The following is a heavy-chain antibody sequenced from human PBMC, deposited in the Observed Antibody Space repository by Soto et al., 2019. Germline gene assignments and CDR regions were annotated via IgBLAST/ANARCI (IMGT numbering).Heavy chain of an antibody. J-gene: IGHJ4*02. CDR3: ARGVAGSGFDL. Sequence: SQPLSLTCAISGDSVSSNTAAWNWIRSSPSRGLEWLGRTYYRSNWRHDYAVSVKSRITVNPDTSKNHFSLQLNSVTPGDTAVYYCARGVAGSGFDLWGQGTLVTVSS. CDR1: GDSVSSNTAA. CDR2: TYYRSNWRH. V-gene: IGHV6-1*01. D-gene: IGHD6-19*01.